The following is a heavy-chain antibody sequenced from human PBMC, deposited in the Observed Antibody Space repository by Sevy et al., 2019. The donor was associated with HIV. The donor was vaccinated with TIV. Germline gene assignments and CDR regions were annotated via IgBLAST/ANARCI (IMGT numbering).Heavy chain of an antibody. D-gene: IGHD3-10*01. J-gene: IGHJ3*02. CDR2: ISWNSGSI. Sequence: GGSLRLSCAASGFTFDDFAMHWVRQTPGKGLEWVSGISWNSGSIDYADSVKGRFTISRDNAKNSLYLQMNSLRAEDTALYYCAKPSHFDSGIGGAFDIWGQGTMVTVSS. CDR1: GFTFDDFA. CDR3: AKPSHFDSGIGGAFDI. V-gene: IGHV3-9*01.